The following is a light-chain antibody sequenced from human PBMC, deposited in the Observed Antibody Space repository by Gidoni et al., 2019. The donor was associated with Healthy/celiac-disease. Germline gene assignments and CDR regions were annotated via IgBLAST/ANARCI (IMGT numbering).Light chain of an antibody. V-gene: IGKV4-1*01. CDR1: KSVLYSSNNKNY. Sequence: DIVMTQSPDSLAVSLGERATINCKASKSVLYSSNNKNYLAWYQRKPGQPPKLLIYWASTRESGVPDRFSGSGSGTDFTLTISSLQAEDVAVYYCQQYYSTPRWTFGQGTKVEIK. CDR2: WAS. CDR3: QQYYSTPRWT. J-gene: IGKJ1*01.